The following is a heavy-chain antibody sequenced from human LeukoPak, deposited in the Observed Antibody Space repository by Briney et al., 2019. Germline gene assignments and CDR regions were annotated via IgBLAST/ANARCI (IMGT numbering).Heavy chain of an antibody. D-gene: IGHD4-17*01. CDR3: ARQVTYGDYGEEYFDL. V-gene: IGHV4-59*08. CDR2: IYYSGST. CDR1: GGSISSYY. Sequence: SETLSLPCTVSGGSISSYYWSWIRQPPGKGLEWIGYIYYSGSTNYNPSLKSRVTISVDTSRNQFSLKLSSVTAADTAVYYCARQVTYGDYGEEYFDLWGRGTLVTVSS. J-gene: IGHJ2*01.